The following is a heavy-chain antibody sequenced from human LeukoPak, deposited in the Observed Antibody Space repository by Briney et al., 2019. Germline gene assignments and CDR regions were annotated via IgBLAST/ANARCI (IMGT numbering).Heavy chain of an antibody. V-gene: IGHV1-46*01. J-gene: IGHJ6*02. Sequence: ASVKVSCKASGYTFTIYYMHWVRQAPGQGLEWMGLINPSGGSTSYAQKFQGRVTMTRDTSTSTVYMELSSLRSEDTAVYYCARVEWEYTAMVTGPRGMDVWGQGTTVTVSS. CDR2: INPSGGST. CDR3: ARVEWEYTAMVTGPRGMDV. D-gene: IGHD5-18*01. CDR1: GYTFTIYY.